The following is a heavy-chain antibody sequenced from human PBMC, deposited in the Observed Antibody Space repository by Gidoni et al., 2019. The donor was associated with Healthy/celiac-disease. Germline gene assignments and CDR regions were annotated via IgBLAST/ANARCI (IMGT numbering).Heavy chain of an antibody. D-gene: IGHD6-13*01. J-gene: IGHJ5*02. CDR2: IYYSGST. CDR3: ARRGGSSWYWFDP. V-gene: IGHV4-39*01. CDR1: GGSISSSSYY. Sequence: HLQLQESAPGLVQPSEPLSLTCTVSGGSISSSSYYWGWIRQPPGKGLEWIGSIYYSGSTYYNPSLKSRVTISVDTSKNQFSLKLSSVTAADTAVYYCARRGGSSWYWFDPWGQGTLVTVSS.